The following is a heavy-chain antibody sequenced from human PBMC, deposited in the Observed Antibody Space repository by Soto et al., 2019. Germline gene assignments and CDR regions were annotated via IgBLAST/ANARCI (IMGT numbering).Heavy chain of an antibody. CDR2: IKQDGSEI. CDR3: ATSDSYDSSGSVDY. CDR1: GFPSNIYW. V-gene: IGHV3-7*01. Sequence: GGSLRLSCAGSGFPSNIYWMSWVRQAPGKGLEWVANIKQDGSEIYYVASAKGRFTISRDNGRNSLYLQMNSLRAEDTAVYYCATSDSYDSSGSVDYWGRGTLVTVSS. J-gene: IGHJ4*02. D-gene: IGHD3-22*01.